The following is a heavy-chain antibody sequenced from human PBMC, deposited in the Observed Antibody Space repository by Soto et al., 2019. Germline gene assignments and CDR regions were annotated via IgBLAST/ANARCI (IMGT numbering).Heavy chain of an antibody. V-gene: IGHV3-9*01. CDR3: AKDIGLSSSSGDGWFDP. Sequence: EVQLVESGGGLVQPGRSLRLSCAASGFTFDDYAMHWVRQAPGKGLEWVSGISWNSGSIGYVDSVKGRFTISRDNAKNSLYLQMNSLRAEDTALYYCAKDIGLSSSSGDGWFDPWGQGTLVTVSS. D-gene: IGHD6-13*01. CDR1: GFTFDDYA. J-gene: IGHJ5*02. CDR2: ISWNSGSI.